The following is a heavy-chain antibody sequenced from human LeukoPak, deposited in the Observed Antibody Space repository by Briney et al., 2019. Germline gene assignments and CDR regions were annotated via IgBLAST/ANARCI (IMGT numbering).Heavy chain of an antibody. J-gene: IGHJ4*02. D-gene: IGHD3-22*01. Sequence: GASVKVSCKASGGTFSSYAISWVRQAPGQGLEWMGGIIPIFGTAIYAQKFQGRVTMTEDTSTDTAYMELSSLRSEDTAVYYCATSDSGYYPLLDYWGQGTLVTVSS. CDR3: ATSDSGYYPLLDY. CDR1: GGTFSSYA. V-gene: IGHV1-69*06. CDR2: IIPIFGTA.